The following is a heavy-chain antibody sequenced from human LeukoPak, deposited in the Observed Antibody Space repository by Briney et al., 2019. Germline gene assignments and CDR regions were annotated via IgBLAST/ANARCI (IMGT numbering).Heavy chain of an antibody. V-gene: IGHV4-34*01. J-gene: IGHJ4*02. Sequence: SETLSLTCAVYGGSFSGYYWSWIRQPPGKGLEWIGEINHSGSTNYNPSLKSRVTISVDTSKNQFSLKLSSVTAADTAVYYCARGPRPIQQWLGLMGYWGQGTLVTVSS. D-gene: IGHD6-19*01. CDR1: GGSFSGYY. CDR3: ARGPRPIQQWLGLMGY. CDR2: INHSGST.